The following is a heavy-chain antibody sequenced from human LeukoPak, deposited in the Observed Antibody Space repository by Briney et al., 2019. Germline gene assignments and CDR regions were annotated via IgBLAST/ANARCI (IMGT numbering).Heavy chain of an antibody. CDR2: ISYDGSNK. D-gene: IGHD3-16*01. CDR1: GFTFSSYA. Sequence: GGSLRLSCAASGFTFSSYAMHWVRQAPGKGLEWVAVISYDGSNKYYADSVKGRFTISRDNSKNTLYLQMNSLRAEDTAVYYCARGGTPGYYYYYMDVWGKGTTVTVSS. J-gene: IGHJ6*03. CDR3: ARGGTPGYYYYYMDV. V-gene: IGHV3-30*04.